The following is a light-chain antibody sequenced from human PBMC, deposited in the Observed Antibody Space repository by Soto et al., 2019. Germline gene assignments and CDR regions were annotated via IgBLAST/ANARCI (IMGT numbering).Light chain of an antibody. J-gene: IGLJ3*02. V-gene: IGLV2-8*01. Sequence: QSALTQPPSASGSPGQSVTISCTGTSSDVGGYNYVSWYQQHPGKAPKLMIYEVTKRPSGVPDRFSGSKSGNTASLTVSGLQAEDEADYYCSSYAGSRGWVFGGGTKLTV. CDR2: EVT. CDR3: SSYAGSRGWV. CDR1: SSDVGGYNY.